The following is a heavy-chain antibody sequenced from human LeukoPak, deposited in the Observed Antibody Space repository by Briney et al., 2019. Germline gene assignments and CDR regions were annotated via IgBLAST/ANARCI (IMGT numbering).Heavy chain of an antibody. CDR3: ARRGGDLGSLNY. D-gene: IGHD2-21*02. Sequence: GGSLRLSCAASGFTFSTYGMHWVRQAPGTGLEWVAFIRNDGSNEYYADSVKGRFTTSRDNSKNTVYLQMNSLRAEDTAVYHCARRGGDLGSLNYWGQGTLVTVSS. V-gene: IGHV3-30*02. J-gene: IGHJ4*02. CDR2: IRNDGSNE. CDR1: GFTFSTYG.